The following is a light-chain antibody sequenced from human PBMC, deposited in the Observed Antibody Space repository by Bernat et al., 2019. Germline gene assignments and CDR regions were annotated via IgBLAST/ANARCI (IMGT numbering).Light chain of an antibody. V-gene: IGKV2-30*02. Sequence: VTPVQPDSISCRSSQRLVHSDGKTYLNCLQQRPGQPPRLLIYQFSNRYSGVPDRFSGSVAGPDFTLKITRVKAEDVGIYYSVQITHLHLFTFGPVTKLYIK. CDR2: QFS. CDR3: VQITHLHLFT. J-gene: IGKJ3*01. CDR1: QRLVHSDGKTY.